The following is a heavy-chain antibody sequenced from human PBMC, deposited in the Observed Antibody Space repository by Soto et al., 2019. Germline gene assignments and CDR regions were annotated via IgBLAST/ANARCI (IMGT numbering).Heavy chain of an antibody. Sequence: TSETLSLTCSVSGGSVRSGSYYWTWIRQPPGKGLEWIGYIYQSGTTNYNASLKSRVTISIDTSKNQFFLKLNSVTAADTAVYYCARVGGYQLSIWSQAALRRYYYYGMDVWGQGTTVTVSS. J-gene: IGHJ6*02. CDR1: GGSVRSGSYY. V-gene: IGHV4-61*01. CDR2: IYQSGTT. CDR3: ARVGGYQLSIWSQAALRRYYYYGMDV. D-gene: IGHD2-2*01.